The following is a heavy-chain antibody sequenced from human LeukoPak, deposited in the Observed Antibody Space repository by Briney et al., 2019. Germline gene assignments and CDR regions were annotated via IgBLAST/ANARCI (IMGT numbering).Heavy chain of an antibody. CDR1: GGSFSGYY. CDR2: INHSGRT. D-gene: IGHD2-8*01. J-gene: IGHJ5*02. Sequence: SETLSLTCAVYGGSFSGYYWSWIRQPPGKGLEWIGEINHSGRTNYNPSLKSRVTISVDTSKNQFSLKLSSVTAADTAVYYCAREGAYCTNGVCYAGNWFDPWGQGTLVTVSA. V-gene: IGHV4-34*01. CDR3: AREGAYCTNGVCYAGNWFDP.